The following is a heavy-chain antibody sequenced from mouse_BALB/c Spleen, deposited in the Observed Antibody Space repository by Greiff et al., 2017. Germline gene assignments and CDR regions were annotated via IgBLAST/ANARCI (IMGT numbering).Heavy chain of an antibody. D-gene: IGHD1-2*01. CDR1: GYTFTNYW. CDR2: IYPGGGYT. V-gene: IGHV1-63*02. J-gene: IGHJ3*01. CDR3: ARGEDYYGYRFAY. Sequence: VKLVESGAELVRPGTSVKMSCKAAGYTFTNYWIGWVKQRPGHGLEWIGDIYPGGGYTNYNEKFKGKATLTADTSSSTAYMQLSRLTSEDSVIYYCARGEDYYGYRFAYWGQGTLVTVSA.